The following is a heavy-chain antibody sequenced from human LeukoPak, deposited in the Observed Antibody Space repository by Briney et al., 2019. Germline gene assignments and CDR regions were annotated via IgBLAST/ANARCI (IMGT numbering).Heavy chain of an antibody. V-gene: IGHV3-30*02. CDR2: IRYDGSNK. Sequence: SGGSLRLSCAASGFTFSSYGMHWVRQAPGKGLEWVAFIRYDGSNKYYADSVKGRFTISRDNAKNSLYLQMNSLRAEDTAVYYCARDYAGYCSSTSCNWGQGTLVTVSS. J-gene: IGHJ4*02. CDR1: GFTFSSYG. CDR3: ARDYAGYCSSTSCN. D-gene: IGHD2-2*01.